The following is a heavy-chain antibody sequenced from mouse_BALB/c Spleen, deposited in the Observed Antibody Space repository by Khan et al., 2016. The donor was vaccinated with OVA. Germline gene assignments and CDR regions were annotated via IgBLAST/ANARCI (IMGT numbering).Heavy chain of an antibody. J-gene: IGHJ3*01. CDR3: VRGYYGDPFAY. Sequence: EVELVESGGGLVKPGGSLTLSCAASGFTFSDYYMYWVRQTPEKRLEWVATISDGGSYNYYPDSVKGRFPISRDDAETILYMHMSSLKSDDTAMYYCVRGYYGDPFAYWGQGTLVTVSA. CDR2: ISDGGSYN. CDR1: GFTFSDYY. V-gene: IGHV5-4*02. D-gene: IGHD2-13*01.